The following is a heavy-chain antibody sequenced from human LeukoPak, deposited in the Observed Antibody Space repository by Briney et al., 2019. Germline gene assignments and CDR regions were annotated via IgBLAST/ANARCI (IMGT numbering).Heavy chain of an antibody. V-gene: IGHV3-48*01. J-gene: IGHJ4*02. CDR3: ARSRALSDDYGGNSGEFYFDY. CDR1: GFTFSSYS. CDR2: ISSSSSTI. D-gene: IGHD4-17*01. Sequence: GGSLRLSCAASGFTFSSYSMNWVRQAPGKGLEWVSYISSSSSTIYYADSVKGRFTISRDNAKNSLYLQMNSLRAADTAVYYCARSRALSDDYGGNSGEFYFDYWGQGTLVTVSS.